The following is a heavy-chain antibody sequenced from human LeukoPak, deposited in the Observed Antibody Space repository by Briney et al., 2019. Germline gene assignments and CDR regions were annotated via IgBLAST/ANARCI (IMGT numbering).Heavy chain of an antibody. CDR3: ARRLMGSTAFDY. CDR2: IYYSGST. D-gene: IGHD1-26*01. J-gene: IGHJ4*02. Sequence: SETLSLTCTVSGGSISSYYWSWIRQPPGKGLEWIGYIYYSGSTNYNPSLKSRVTISVDTSKNQFSLTLYSVTTADTAVYYCARRLMGSTAFDYWGQGTLVTVSS. CDR1: GGSISSYY. V-gene: IGHV4-59*01.